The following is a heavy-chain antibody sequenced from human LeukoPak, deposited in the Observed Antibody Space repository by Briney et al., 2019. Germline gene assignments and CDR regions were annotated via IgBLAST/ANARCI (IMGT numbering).Heavy chain of an antibody. J-gene: IGHJ4*02. Sequence: RSSETLPLTCTVSGGSISSYYWSWIRQPPGKGLEWIGDIYYSGSIKYNPSLKSRVTMSVDTSENQFSLKLSSVTAADTAIYYCARENPSGYYNRPIDYWGQGTLVTVSS. CDR3: ARENPSGYYNRPIDY. CDR2: IYYSGSI. CDR1: GGSISSYY. D-gene: IGHD3-22*01. V-gene: IGHV4-59*01.